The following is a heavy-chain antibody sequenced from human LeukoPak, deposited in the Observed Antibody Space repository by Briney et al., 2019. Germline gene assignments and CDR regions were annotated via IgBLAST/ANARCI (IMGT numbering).Heavy chain of an antibody. CDR3: SRESGAFCPFGY. CDR2: IYFSGST. J-gene: IGHJ4*02. D-gene: IGHD1-26*01. CDR1: GGSIRSYY. V-gene: IGHV4-59*12. Sequence: SETLSLTCTVSGGSIRSYYWSWIRQPPGKGLEWIGYIYFSGSTSYNPSLNGRVTMSLDKSSNQLSLNLTSVTAADTATYYCSRESGAFCPFGYWGQGTLVIVSS.